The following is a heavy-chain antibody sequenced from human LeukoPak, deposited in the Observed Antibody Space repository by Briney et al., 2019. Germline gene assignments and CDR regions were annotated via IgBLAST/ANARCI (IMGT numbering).Heavy chain of an antibody. CDR3: ARNVPAATGNWFDP. CDR1: GGSISSGGYY. D-gene: IGHD2-2*01. CDR2: IYYSGST. V-gene: IGHV4-31*03. J-gene: IGHJ5*02. Sequence: PSETLSLTCTVSGGSISSGGYYWSWIRQHPGKGLEWIGYIYYSGSTYYNPSLKSRVTISVDTSKNQFSLKLSSVTAADTAVYYCARNVPAATGNWFDPWGQGTLVTVSS.